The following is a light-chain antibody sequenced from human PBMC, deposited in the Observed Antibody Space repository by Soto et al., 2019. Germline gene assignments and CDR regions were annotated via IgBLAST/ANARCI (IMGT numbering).Light chain of an antibody. J-gene: IGKJ5*01. Sequence: EIVMTQSPATLSVSPGERATLSCRASQSVSSNLAWYQQKPGQAPRLLIYGASTRATGIPARFSGSGSGTKFTLTISSLQSEDFAVYSGQQYNNWPPITFGQGTRLEIK. V-gene: IGKV3-15*01. CDR2: GAS. CDR3: QQYNNWPPIT. CDR1: QSVSSN.